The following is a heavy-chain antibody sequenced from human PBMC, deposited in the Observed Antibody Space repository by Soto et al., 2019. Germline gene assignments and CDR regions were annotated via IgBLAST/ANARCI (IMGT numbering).Heavy chain of an antibody. CDR3: IKVLTRGVGVPRFYFDS. J-gene: IGHJ4*02. CDR2: ISSSGSTI. Sequence: GGSLRLSCAASGFTFSSYEMNWVRQAPGKGLEWVSYISSSGSTIYYADSVKGRFTISRDNAKNSLYLQLNSLRVEDTAIYYCIKVLTRGVGVPRFYFDSWGQGTLVTVYS. V-gene: IGHV3-48*03. D-gene: IGHD3-9*01. CDR1: GFTFSSYE.